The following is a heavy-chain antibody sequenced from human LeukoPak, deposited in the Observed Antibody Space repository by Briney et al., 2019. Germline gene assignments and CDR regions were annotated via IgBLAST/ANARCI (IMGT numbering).Heavy chain of an antibody. J-gene: IGHJ4*02. Sequence: ASVKVSCKASGYTFTSYGISWVRQAPGQGLEWMGWISAYNGNTNYAQKLQGRVTMTTDISTSTAYMELRSLRSDDTAVYYCARVLFEDYGDHEAFDYWGQGTLVTVSS. CDR3: ARVLFEDYGDHEAFDY. D-gene: IGHD4-17*01. CDR1: GYTFTSYG. CDR2: ISAYNGNT. V-gene: IGHV1-18*01.